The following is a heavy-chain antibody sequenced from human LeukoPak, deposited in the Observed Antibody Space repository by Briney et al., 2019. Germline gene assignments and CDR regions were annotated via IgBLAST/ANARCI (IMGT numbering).Heavy chain of an antibody. CDR1: GYTFTGYY. CDR2: INPNNGGT. J-gene: IGHJ4*02. Sequence: ASVKVSCKASGYTFTGYYMHWVRQAPGQGLEWMGWINPNNGGTNYAQNFQGRVTMTRDTSISSAYMELSRLRSDDTAVYCCARSMDIVVVPAADSSGFDYWGQGSLVTVSS. V-gene: IGHV1-2*02. D-gene: IGHD2-2*03. CDR3: ARSMDIVVVPAADSSGFDY.